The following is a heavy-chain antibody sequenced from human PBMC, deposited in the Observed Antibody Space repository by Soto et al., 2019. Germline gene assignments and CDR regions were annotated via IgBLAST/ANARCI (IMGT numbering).Heavy chain of an antibody. J-gene: IGHJ4*02. D-gene: IGHD6-19*01. V-gene: IGHV1-2*02. CDR1: GYTFIDYY. Sequence: QVQLVQSGAEVEKPGASLKVSCKASGYTFIDYYMHWVRLAPGQGLEWMGWINPNSGGTNYAQSFQGRVTMTRDTSISTAHMELRRLRSDDTAVYYCARGLGSSGWYNYFDYWGQGTLFTVSS. CDR3: ARGLGSSGWYNYFDY. CDR2: INPNSGGT.